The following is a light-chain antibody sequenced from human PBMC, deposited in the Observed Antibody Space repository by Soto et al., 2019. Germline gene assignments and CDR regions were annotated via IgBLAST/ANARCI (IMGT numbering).Light chain of an antibody. Sequence: ERATLSCRASQSVRSSYLAWYQQKPGQAPRLLIYGASTRATGVPARFSGSGSGTEFTLTISSLQSEDFAVYYCQQYEQWPPWTFGQGTKVDIK. CDR2: GAS. J-gene: IGKJ1*01. CDR1: QSVRSSY. V-gene: IGKV3-15*01. CDR3: QQYEQWPPWT.